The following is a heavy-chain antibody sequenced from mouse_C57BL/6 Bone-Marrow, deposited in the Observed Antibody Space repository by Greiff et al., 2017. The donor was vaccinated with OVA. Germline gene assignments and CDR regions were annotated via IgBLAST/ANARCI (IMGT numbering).Heavy chain of an antibody. CDR3: ARWYYGSIDY. V-gene: IGHV1-7*01. J-gene: IGHJ2*01. D-gene: IGHD1-1*01. Sequence: QVQLKQSGAELAKPGASVTLSCKASGYTFTSYWMPWVKQRPGQGLDWIGYINPSSGYTKYNQKIKDKATLTADKSTSTAYMQLSSLTYEDSAVYYCARWYYGSIDYWGQGTTLTVSS. CDR2: INPSSGYT. CDR1: GYTFTSYW.